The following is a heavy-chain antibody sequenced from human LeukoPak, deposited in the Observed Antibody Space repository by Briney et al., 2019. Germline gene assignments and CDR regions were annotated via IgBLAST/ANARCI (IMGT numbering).Heavy chain of an antibody. CDR1: GFTFDDYA. J-gene: IGHJ4*02. Sequence: GRSLRLSCAASGFTFDDYAMHWVRQAPGKGLEWVSGISWNSGSIGYADSVKGRFTISRDNAKNSLYQQMNSLRAEDTALYYCAKDIGPRQRLVGFDYWGQGTLVTVSS. CDR2: ISWNSGSI. V-gene: IGHV3-9*01. D-gene: IGHD6-13*01. CDR3: AKDIGPRQRLVGFDY.